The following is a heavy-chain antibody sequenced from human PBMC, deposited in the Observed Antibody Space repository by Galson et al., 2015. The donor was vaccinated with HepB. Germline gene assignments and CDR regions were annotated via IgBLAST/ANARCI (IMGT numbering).Heavy chain of an antibody. J-gene: IGHJ2*01. V-gene: IGHV3-13*01. CDR3: ARAKVVAANQKYWYFDL. D-gene: IGHD2-15*01. Sequence: SLRLSCAASGFTFSSYDMHWVRQATGKGLEWVSAIGTAGDTYYPGSVKGRFTISRENAKNSLYLQMNSLRAGDTAVYYCARAKVVAANQKYWYFDLWGRGTLVTVSS. CDR2: IGTAGDT. CDR1: GFTFSSYD.